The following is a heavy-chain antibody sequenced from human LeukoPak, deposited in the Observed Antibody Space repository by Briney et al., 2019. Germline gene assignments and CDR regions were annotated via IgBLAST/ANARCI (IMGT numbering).Heavy chain of an antibody. Sequence: GGSLRLSCAASGFTFSSYAMHWVRQAPGKGLEWVAVISYDGSNKYYADSVKGRFTISRDNSKNTLYLQMNSLRAEDTAVYYCAREPPLRKYSSSWYPRIRDVAFDIWGQGTMVTVSS. D-gene: IGHD6-13*01. V-gene: IGHV3-30*04. CDR2: ISYDGSNK. J-gene: IGHJ3*02. CDR3: AREPPLRKYSSSWYPRIRDVAFDI. CDR1: GFTFSSYA.